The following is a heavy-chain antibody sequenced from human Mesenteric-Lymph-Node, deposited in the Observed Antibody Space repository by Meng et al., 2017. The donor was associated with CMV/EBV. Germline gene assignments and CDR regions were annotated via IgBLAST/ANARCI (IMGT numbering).Heavy chain of an antibody. V-gene: IGHV4-39*07. D-gene: IGHD3-3*01. CDR3: ATKFTPGVTIFGVVVGPFDY. CDR2: IYYSGST. J-gene: IGHJ4*02. CDR1: GGSISSSSYY. Sequence: GSLRLSCTVSGGSISSSSYYWGWIRQPPGKGLEWIGSIYYSGSTHDNPSLKSRVTMSVDTSKNQFSLKLSSVTAADTAVYYCATKFTPGVTIFGVVVGPFDYWGQGTLVTVSS.